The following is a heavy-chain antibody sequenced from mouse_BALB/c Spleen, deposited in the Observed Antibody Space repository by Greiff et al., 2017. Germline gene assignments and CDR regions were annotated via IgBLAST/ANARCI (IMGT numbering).Heavy chain of an antibody. CDR2: IWGDGST. CDR1: GFSLTGYG. D-gene: IGHD1-1*01. Sequence: VQRVESGPGLVAPSQSLSITCTVSGFSLTGYGVNWVRQPPGKGLEWLGMIWGDGSTDYNSALKSRLSISKDNSKSQVFLKMNSLQTDDTARYYCARDSITTGVADYYAMDYWGQGTSVTVSS. J-gene: IGHJ4*01. CDR3: ARDSITTGVADYYAMDY. V-gene: IGHV2-6-7*01.